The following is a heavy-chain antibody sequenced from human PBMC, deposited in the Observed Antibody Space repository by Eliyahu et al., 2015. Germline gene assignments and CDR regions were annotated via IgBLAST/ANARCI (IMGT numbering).Heavy chain of an antibody. CDR3: ARETPLSVATFDQ. V-gene: IGHV3-33*01. CDR1: GFAFSPAG. D-gene: IGHD5-12*01. CDR2: IWDSGIS. J-gene: IGHJ4*02. Sequence: QVQLVESGGGVXQPGXSLRLXXGTSGFAFSPAGMHWVRQAPGKGLEWVALIWDSGISHYADFVKGRFFVSRDNSKNTLYLQMHSLRVDDTAVYYCARETPLSVATFDQWGQGTLVSVSS.